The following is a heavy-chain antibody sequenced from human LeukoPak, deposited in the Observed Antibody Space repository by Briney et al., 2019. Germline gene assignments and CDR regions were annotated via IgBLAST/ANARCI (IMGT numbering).Heavy chain of an antibody. J-gene: IGHJ6*03. V-gene: IGHV3-23*01. D-gene: IGHD2-21*02. CDR2: ISGSGGST. Sequence: GGSLRLSCAASGFTFSSYAMSWVRQAPGKGLEWVSAISGSGGSTYYADSVKGRFTISRDNSKNTLYLQMNSLRAEDTAVYYCARCPYCGGDCYPYYYYYYMDVWGKGTTVTISS. CDR3: ARCPYCGGDCYPYYYYYYMDV. CDR1: GFTFSSYA.